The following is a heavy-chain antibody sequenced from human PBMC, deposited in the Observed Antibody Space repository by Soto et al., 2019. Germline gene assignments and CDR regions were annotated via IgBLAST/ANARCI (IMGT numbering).Heavy chain of an antibody. J-gene: IGHJ6*03. CDR3: ASHPSSSWAYYCYRDV. D-gene: IGHD6-13*01. CDR2: IYYSGST. V-gene: IGHV4-39*01. CDR1: GGSISSSNYY. Sequence: QLQLQESGPGLVKPSETLSLTCTVSGGSISSSNYYWGWIRQPPGKGLEWIGSIYYSGSTYYNPSLKRRVTISVDTSKSQFSLGLSSVTAADTAVYYCASHPSSSWAYYCYRDVLGKGTTVTLSS.